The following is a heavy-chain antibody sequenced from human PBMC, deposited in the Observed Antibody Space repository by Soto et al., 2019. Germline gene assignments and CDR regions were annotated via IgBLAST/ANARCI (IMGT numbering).Heavy chain of an antibody. V-gene: IGHV1-69*19. Sequence: QVQLVQSGAEMKKPGSSVKVSCQSSGGTFNTYAMNWVRQAPGQGPEWMGDISPMFGAANYAPKFQGRVTITVDEATGTTYMQWSSLTSEDTVLYFCVREVQVHTPAFVYWGQGTLVTVSS. CDR2: ISPMFGAA. CDR3: VREVQVHTPAFVY. CDR1: GGTFNTYA. J-gene: IGHJ4*02. D-gene: IGHD3-10*01.